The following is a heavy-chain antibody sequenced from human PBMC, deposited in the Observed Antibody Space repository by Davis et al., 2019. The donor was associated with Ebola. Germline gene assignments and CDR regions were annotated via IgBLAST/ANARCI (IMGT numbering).Heavy chain of an antibody. Sequence: MPSETLSPTSPLSGGSLRGYYWSWIRPPPGKGLGWVGEINHSGSTNYNPSLKSRVTISVDTSKNQFSLKLSSVTAADTAVYYCARLRCSSTSCHHLYYYYGMDVWGQGTTVTVSS. CDR2: INHSGST. V-gene: IGHV4-34*01. CDR1: GGSLRGYY. J-gene: IGHJ6*02. CDR3: ARLRCSSTSCHHLYYYYGMDV. D-gene: IGHD2-2*01.